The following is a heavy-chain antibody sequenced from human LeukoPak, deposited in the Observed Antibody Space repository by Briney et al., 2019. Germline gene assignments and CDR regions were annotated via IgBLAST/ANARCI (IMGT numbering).Heavy chain of an antibody. CDR3: ARHIGGGIEDMDV. CDR1: GGSIGTYY. CDR2: FYVTGT. J-gene: IGHJ6*03. D-gene: IGHD3-16*02. V-gene: IGHV4-59*08. Sequence: SETLSLTCTVSGGSIGTYYWSWIRQSPGKGLEWIGYFYVTGTRYNPYLQSRVTISVDTSRNQFFLKMSSVTAADTAVYYCARHIGGGIEDMDVRGKGTKVTVSS.